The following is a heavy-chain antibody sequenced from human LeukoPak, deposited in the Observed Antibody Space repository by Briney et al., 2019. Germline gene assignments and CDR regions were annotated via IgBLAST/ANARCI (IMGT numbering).Heavy chain of an antibody. Sequence: PGGSLRLSCAASGFTFSSYAMSWVRQAPGKGLEWVANIKQDGSEKYYVDSVKGRFTISRDNAKNSLYLQMNSLRGEDTAVYYCARVGLWFGELSHLDYWGQGTLVTVSS. CDR3: ARVGLWFGELSHLDY. J-gene: IGHJ4*02. V-gene: IGHV3-7*01. D-gene: IGHD3-10*01. CDR1: GFTFSSYA. CDR2: IKQDGSEK.